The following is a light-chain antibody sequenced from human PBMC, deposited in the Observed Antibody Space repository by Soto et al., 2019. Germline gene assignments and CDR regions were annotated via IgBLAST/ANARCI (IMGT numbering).Light chain of an antibody. J-gene: IGKJ1*01. CDR2: DAS. CDR1: QSVGKNY. Sequence: EIVFTQSPGTLSLSPGERATLSCRASQSVGKNYLAWYQQKPGQAPRLIVYDASTRATGVPDRFSGSGAGTDFTLTISRLEPEDFAVYYCQQYGSSKWTFGQGTKVDIK. CDR3: QQYGSSKWT. V-gene: IGKV3-20*01.